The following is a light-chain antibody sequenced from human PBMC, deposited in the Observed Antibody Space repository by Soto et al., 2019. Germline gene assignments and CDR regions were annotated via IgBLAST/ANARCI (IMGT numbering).Light chain of an antibody. V-gene: IGLV2-14*01. CDR1: SSDVGCYNY. CDR3: SSYTSSSTLVV. Sequence: QSALTQPASVSGSPGQSITISCTGTSSDVGCYNYVSWYQQHPGKGPKLMIYDVSNRPSGVSNRFSGSKSSNTASLTISGLQAEDEADYYCSSYTSSSTLVVFGGGTKVTVL. J-gene: IGLJ2*01. CDR2: DVS.